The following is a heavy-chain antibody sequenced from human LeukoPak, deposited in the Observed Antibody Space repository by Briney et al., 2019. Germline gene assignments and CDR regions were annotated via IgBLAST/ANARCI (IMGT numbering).Heavy chain of an antibody. CDR2: IYSGGNT. CDR1: GFIVSSNY. CDR3: ARPFYDQVTHAFDL. V-gene: IGHV3-53*01. Sequence: GGSLRLSCAASGFIVSSNYMSWVRQAPGKGLEWVSVIYSGGNTFYADSVKGRYTISRDNPKNTLYLQMNSLRAEDTAVYYCARPFYDQVTHAFDLWGQGTMVTVSS. D-gene: IGHD2/OR15-2a*01. J-gene: IGHJ3*01.